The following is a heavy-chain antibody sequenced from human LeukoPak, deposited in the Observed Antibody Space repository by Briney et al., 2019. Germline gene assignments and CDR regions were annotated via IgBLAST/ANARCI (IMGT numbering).Heavy chain of an antibody. D-gene: IGHD3-10*01. J-gene: IGHJ4*02. CDR2: ITSSGSYI. Sequence: TGGSLRLSCSASGFTFSRYDMNWVRQAPGKGLEWVSSITSSGSYIYYADSVKGRFTISRDNAKNSLYLQMNSLRAEDTAVYYCARDAGNYDSGTSRFDYWGQGTLVTLSS. CDR3: ARDAGNYDSGTSRFDY. CDR1: GFTFSRYD. V-gene: IGHV3-21*01.